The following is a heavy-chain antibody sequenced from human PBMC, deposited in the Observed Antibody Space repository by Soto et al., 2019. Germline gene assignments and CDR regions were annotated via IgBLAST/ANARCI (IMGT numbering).Heavy chain of an antibody. D-gene: IGHD3-22*01. CDR3: ARQKGYYYDSSGYYFDY. CDR1: GYSFTSYW. J-gene: IGHJ4*02. CDR2: IYPGDSDT. Sequence: GESLKISCKGSGYSFTSYWIGWVRQMPGKGLEWMGIIYPGDSDTRYSPSFQGQVTISADKSISTAYLQWSSLKASDTAMYYCARQKGYYYDSSGYYFDYWGQGTLVTVSS. V-gene: IGHV5-51*01.